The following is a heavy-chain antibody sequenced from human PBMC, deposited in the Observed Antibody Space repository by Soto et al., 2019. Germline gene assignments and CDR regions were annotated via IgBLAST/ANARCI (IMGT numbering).Heavy chain of an antibody. J-gene: IGHJ6*02. CDR3: ARDRGFYSMDV. CDR2: IYYSGST. V-gene: IGHV4-59*01. D-gene: IGHD3-16*01. CDR1: GGFINNYY. Sequence: PSETLSLTCNVSGGFINNYYWSWIRQPPGKGLEWIGYIYYSGSTNYNPSLKSRVTISIDTSKTQFSLKLTSVTAADTAVYYCARDRGFYSMDVWAQGTTVPVS.